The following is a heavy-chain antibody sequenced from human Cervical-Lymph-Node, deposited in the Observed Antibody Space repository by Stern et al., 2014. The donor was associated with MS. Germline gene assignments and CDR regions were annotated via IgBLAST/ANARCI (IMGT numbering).Heavy chain of an antibody. J-gene: IGHJ6*02. CDR1: GFTFINSA. CDR3: AADPRPYSYYVGFYYYGVDV. Sequence: MQLVESGPEVKKPGTSVKVSCKASGFTFINSAVQWVRQARGQRLEWIGGIVVGSGKTNYAQKFQERVTITRDMSSNTAYLELSNLRSDDAATYYCAADPRPYSYYVGFYYYGVDVWGQGTTVSVSS. CDR2: IVVGSGKT. V-gene: IGHV1-58*01. D-gene: IGHD4-11*01.